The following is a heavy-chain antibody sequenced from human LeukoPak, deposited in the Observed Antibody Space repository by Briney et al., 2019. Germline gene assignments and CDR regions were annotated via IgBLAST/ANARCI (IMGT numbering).Heavy chain of an antibody. Sequence: SETLSLTCTVSGYSITSGYYWGWIRQPPGKGLEWIGSIYHSGSTHYNPSLNSRVTMSVDTSKNQVSLKLSSVTAADTAVYYCARHGSRVMATIEDSWGQGTLVIVSS. CDR1: GYSITSGYY. V-gene: IGHV4-38-2*02. D-gene: IGHD5-12*01. CDR2: IYHSGST. CDR3: ARHGSRVMATIEDS. J-gene: IGHJ4*02.